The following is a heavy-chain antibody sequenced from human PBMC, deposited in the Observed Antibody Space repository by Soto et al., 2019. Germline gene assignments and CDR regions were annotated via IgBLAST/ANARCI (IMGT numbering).Heavy chain of an antibody. CDR3: ARHYHLGIAVVFSDYGMDV. Sequence: GESLKISCKGSGYSFTSYWIGWVRQMPGKGLEWMGIIYPGDSDTRYSPSFQGQVTISADKSISTAYLKWSSLKASDTAMYYCARHYHLGIAVVFSDYGMDVWGQGTTVTVSS. D-gene: IGHD6-19*01. V-gene: IGHV5-51*01. J-gene: IGHJ6*02. CDR2: IYPGDSDT. CDR1: GYSFTSYW.